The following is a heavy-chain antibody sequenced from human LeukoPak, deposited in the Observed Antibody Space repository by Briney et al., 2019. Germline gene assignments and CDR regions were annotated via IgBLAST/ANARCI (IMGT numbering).Heavy chain of an antibody. Sequence: GGSLRLSCAASGFTFSSYAMHWVRQAPGKGLEWVAVIPYDGSNKHYADSVKGRFTISRDNSKNTLYLQMNSLRAEDTAVYYCARDLRPDYWGQGTLVTVSS. J-gene: IGHJ4*02. V-gene: IGHV3-30*04. CDR3: ARDLRPDY. CDR1: GFTFSSYA. CDR2: IPYDGSNK.